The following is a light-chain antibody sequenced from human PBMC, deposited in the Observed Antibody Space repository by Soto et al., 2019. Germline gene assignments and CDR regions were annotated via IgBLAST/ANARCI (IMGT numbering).Light chain of an antibody. V-gene: IGLV2-14*01. CDR1: SSDVGGHNY. CDR3: CSYTSSTIYV. J-gene: IGLJ1*01. CDR2: DVS. Sequence: QSALTQPASVSGSPGQSITISCTGTSSDVGGHNYVSWYQQHPGKAPKLMIYDVSNRPSGVSNRFSGSKSGNTASLTISGLQAEDEADYYCCSYTSSTIYVFGTGTKLTVL.